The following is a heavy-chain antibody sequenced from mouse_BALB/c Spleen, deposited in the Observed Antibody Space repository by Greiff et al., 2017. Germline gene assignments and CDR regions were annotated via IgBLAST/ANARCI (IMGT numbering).Heavy chain of an antibody. CDR2: IYPGDGDT. CDR3: AREGTGYYFDY. CDR1: GYAFSSSW. V-gene: IGHV1-82*01. J-gene: IGHJ2*01. D-gene: IGHD4-1*01. Sequence: VQLQQSGPELVKPGASVKISCKASGYAFSSSWMNWVKQRPGQGLEWIGRIYPGDGDTNYNGKFKGKATLTADKSSSTAYMQLSSLTSVDSAVYFCAREGTGYYFDYWGQGTTLTVSS.